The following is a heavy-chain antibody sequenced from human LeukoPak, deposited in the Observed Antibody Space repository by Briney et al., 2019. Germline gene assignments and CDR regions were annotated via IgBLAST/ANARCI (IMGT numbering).Heavy chain of an antibody. CDR2: IYTSGST. Sequence: SETLSLTCTVSGGSISSYYWSWIRQPAGRGLGWIGRIYTSGSTNYNTSLKSRVTMSVDTSKNQFSLKLSSVTAADTAVYYCARDNQGVVDYWGQGTLVTVSS. V-gene: IGHV4-4*07. CDR1: GGSISSYY. CDR3: ARDNQGVVDY. D-gene: IGHD3-10*01. J-gene: IGHJ4*02.